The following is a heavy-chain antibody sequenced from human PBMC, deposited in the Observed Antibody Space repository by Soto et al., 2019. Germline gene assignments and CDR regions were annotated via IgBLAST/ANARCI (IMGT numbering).Heavy chain of an antibody. CDR1: GYSFTSYW. V-gene: IGHV5-51*01. Sequence: GESLKISCKYSGYSFTSYWIGWVRQMPGKGLEWMGIIYPGDSDTRYSPSFQGQVTISDDKSISAACLQWSSLKASDTAMYYCARLAGGYCYDTGGFFFDYWGQGTMVTVSS. CDR3: ARLAGGYCYDTGGFFFDY. D-gene: IGHD3-22*01. J-gene: IGHJ4*02. CDR2: IYPGDSDT.